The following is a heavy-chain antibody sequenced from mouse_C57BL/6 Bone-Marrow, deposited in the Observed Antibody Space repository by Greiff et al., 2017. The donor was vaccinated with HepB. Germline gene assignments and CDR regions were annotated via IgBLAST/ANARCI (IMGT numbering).Heavy chain of an antibody. CDR2: INPNNGGT. V-gene: IGHV1-18*01. D-gene: IGHD1-1*01. J-gene: IGHJ4*01. CDR3: ARTVTTVGYAMDY. Sequence: SGPELVKPGASVKIPCKASGYTFTDYNMDWVKQSHGKSLEWIGDINPNNGGTIYNQKFKGKATLTVDKSSSTAYMELRSLTSEDTAVYYCARTVTTVGYAMDYWGQGTSVTVSS. CDR1: GYTFTDYN.